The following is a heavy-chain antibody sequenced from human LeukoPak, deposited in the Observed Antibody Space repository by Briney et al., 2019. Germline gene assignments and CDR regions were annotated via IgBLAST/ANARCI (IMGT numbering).Heavy chain of an antibody. CDR1: GFTFSSYS. V-gene: IGHV3-21*01. J-gene: IGHJ4*02. D-gene: IGHD6-19*01. Sequence: KPGGSLRLSCAASGFTFSSYSMNWVRQAPGKGLEWVSSISSSSSYIYYADSVKGRFTISRDNAKNSLYLQMNSLRAEDTAVYYCAKEVAVAGLHGFDYWGQGTLVTVSS. CDR2: ISSSSSYI. CDR3: AKEVAVAGLHGFDY.